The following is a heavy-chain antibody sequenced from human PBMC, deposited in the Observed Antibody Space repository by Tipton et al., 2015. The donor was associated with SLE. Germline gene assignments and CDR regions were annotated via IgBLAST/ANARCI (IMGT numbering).Heavy chain of an antibody. V-gene: IGHV4-59*01. CDR1: GGSISSYY. Sequence: LKLSCTVSGGSISSYYWSWIRQPPGKGLEWIGYIYYSGSTNYNPSLKSRFTISVDTSKNQFSLKLSSVTAADTAVYYCARSLAAAGTGYYYYGMDVWGQGTTVTVSS. J-gene: IGHJ6*02. D-gene: IGHD6-13*01. CDR3: ARSLAAAGTGYYYYGMDV. CDR2: IYYSGST.